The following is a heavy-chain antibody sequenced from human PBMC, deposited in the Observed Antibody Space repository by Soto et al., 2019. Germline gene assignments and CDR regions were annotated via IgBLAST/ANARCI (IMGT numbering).Heavy chain of an antibody. CDR1: GFTFDDYG. V-gene: IGHV3-20*04. J-gene: IGHJ6*01. CDR3: ARDERFGEPYGMDV. D-gene: IGHD3-10*01. Sequence: EVQLVESGGGVVRPGGSLRLSCAASGFTFDDYGMSWVRQAPGKGLEWVSGINWNGGSTGYADSVKGLFTIYRDNSKNSLYLQMNSLRAEDTALYYCARDERFGEPYGMDVWGQGTTVTISS. CDR2: INWNGGST.